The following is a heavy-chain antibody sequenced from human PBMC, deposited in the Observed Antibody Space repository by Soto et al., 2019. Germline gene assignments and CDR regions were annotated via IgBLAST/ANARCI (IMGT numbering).Heavy chain of an antibody. D-gene: IGHD2-8*01. V-gene: IGHV3-21*01. CDR1: GFTFSTYT. CDR3: ARVRSMLSVDY. CDR2: ISSTSAYI. J-gene: IGHJ4*02. Sequence: TVGSLRLSCAASGFTFSTYTINWVRQAPGKGLEWVSSISSTSAYIYYADSVKGRFTISRDNAKNSLYLQMNSLRAEDTAAYYCARVRSMLSVDYWGQGALVTVSS.